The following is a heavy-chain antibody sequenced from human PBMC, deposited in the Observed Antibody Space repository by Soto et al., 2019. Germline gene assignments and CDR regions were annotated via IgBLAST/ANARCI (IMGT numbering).Heavy chain of an antibody. CDR3: ARGRYYDILTGYTDDFDI. D-gene: IGHD3-9*01. J-gene: IGHJ3*02. CDR1: GFTFSSDG. CDR2: IWYDGSNK. Sequence: VGSLRLSCAASGFTFSSDGMHWVRQAPVKGLEWVAVIWYDGSNKYYADSVKGRFTISRDNSKNTLYLQMNSLRAEDTAVYYCARGRYYDILTGYTDDFDIWGQGTMVTVSS. V-gene: IGHV3-33*01.